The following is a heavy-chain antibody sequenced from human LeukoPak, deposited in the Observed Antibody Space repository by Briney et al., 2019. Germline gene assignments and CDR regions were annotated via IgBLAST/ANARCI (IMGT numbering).Heavy chain of an antibody. J-gene: IGHJ6*02. CDR2: INAGNGNT. D-gene: IGHD5-18*01. Sequence: ASMKVSCKASGYTFTGYYMHWVRQAPGQRLEWMGWINAGNGNTKYSQKFQGRVTITRDTSASTAYMELSSLRSEDTAVYYCARDYTAIFYGMDVWGQGTTVTVSS. V-gene: IGHV1-3*01. CDR3: ARDYTAIFYGMDV. CDR1: GYTFTGYY.